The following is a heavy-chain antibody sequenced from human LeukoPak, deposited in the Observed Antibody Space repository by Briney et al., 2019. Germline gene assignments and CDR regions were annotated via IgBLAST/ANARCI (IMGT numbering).Heavy chain of an antibody. CDR2: ISSSSSYI. J-gene: IGHJ4*02. Sequence: GGSLRLSCAASGFTFSSYSMNWVRQAPGKGLEWVSSISSSSSYIYYADSVKGRFTISRDNSKNMLYLQMNSLRHEDTAVYYCAHFRPGSGTYRGDFWGQGTLVTVSS. V-gene: IGHV3-21*01. D-gene: IGHD3-10*01. CDR3: AHFRPGSGTYRGDF. CDR1: GFTFSSYS.